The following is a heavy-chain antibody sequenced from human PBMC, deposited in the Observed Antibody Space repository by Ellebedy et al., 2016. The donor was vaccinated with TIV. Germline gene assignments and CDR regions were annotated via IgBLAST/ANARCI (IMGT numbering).Heavy chain of an antibody. CDR1: GFTFSSYA. CDR3: AKDRAPYGGNSEFDY. J-gene: IGHJ4*02. CDR2: ISGSGGST. V-gene: IGHV3-23*01. D-gene: IGHD4-23*01. Sequence: GGSLRLSXAASGFTFSSYAMSWVRQAPGKGLEWVSAISGSGGSTYYADSVKGRFTISRDNSKNTLYLQMNSLRAEDTAVYYCAKDRAPYGGNSEFDYWGQGTLVTVSS.